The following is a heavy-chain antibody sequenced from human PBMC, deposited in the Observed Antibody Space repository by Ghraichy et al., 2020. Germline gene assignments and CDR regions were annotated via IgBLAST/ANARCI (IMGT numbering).Heavy chain of an antibody. CDR1: GFTFDDYA. D-gene: IGHD1-26*01. CDR2: ITWNSGTI. Sequence: GGSLRLSCAASGFTFDDYAMHWVRQTPGKGLEWVSGITWNSGTIGYVDSVRGRFTISRDNAKNSLYLQMNSLRAEDTALYYCAKDRGVVGVSNYYYYGMDVWGPGTTVTVSS. V-gene: IGHV3-9*01. CDR3: AKDRGVVGVSNYYYYGMDV. J-gene: IGHJ6*02.